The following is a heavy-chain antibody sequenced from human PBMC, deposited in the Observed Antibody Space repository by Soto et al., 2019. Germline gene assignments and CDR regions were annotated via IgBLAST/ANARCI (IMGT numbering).Heavy chain of an antibody. CDR2: IIPIFGTA. J-gene: IGHJ6*02. D-gene: IGHD2-15*01. CDR3: ARAAGSSRVARSYYYGMEV. V-gene: IGHV1-69*13. CDR1: GGTFSSYA. Sequence: SVKISCKASGGTFSSYAISWVRQAPGQGLEWMGGIIPIFGTANYAQKFQGRVTITADESTSTAYMELSSLRSEDTAVYYCARAAGSSRVARSYYYGMEVWGQGTKVTVSS.